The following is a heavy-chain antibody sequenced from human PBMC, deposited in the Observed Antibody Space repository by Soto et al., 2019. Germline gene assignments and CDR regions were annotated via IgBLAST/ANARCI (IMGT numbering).Heavy chain of an antibody. CDR1: GFTFGDYA. J-gene: IGHJ4*02. Sequence: GGSLRLSCTASGFTFGDYAMSWVRQAPGKGLEWVGFIRSKAYGGTTEYAASVKGRFTISRDDSKSIAYLQMNSLKTEDTAVYYCTRVGWNYEFYWGQGTLVTVSS. CDR3: TRVGWNYEFY. V-gene: IGHV3-49*04. D-gene: IGHD1-7*01. CDR2: IRSKAYGGTT.